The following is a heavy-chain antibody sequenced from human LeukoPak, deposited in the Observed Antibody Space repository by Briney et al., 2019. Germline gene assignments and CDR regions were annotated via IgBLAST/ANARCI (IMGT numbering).Heavy chain of an antibody. CDR1: GYTFTGYY. CDR3: ARVQMVRGVLIPEYFQH. CDR2: ISAYNGDT. V-gene: IGHV1-18*04. Sequence: GASVKVSCKASGYTFTGYYMHWVRQAPGQGLEWMGWISAYNGDTNDAQKFQGRVTVTTETSTSTACMELRSLRSDDAAVYYCARVQMVRGVLIPEYFQHWGQGTLVTVSS. J-gene: IGHJ1*01. D-gene: IGHD3-10*01.